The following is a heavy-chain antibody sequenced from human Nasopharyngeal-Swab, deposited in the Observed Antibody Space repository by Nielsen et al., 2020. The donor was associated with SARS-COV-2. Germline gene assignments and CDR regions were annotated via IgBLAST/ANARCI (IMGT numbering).Heavy chain of an antibody. Sequence: SETLSLTCAVYGGSFSGHQWSWVRQPPGKGLEWIGEVSQGGGTNYNPSLKSRVTISADTSKNQFSLNLSSVTAADTAVYYCARGLVDVNMMLVVIGFSYWLDSWGQGTLVTVSS. CDR1: GGSFSGHQ. J-gene: IGHJ5*01. V-gene: IGHV4-34*01. CDR3: ARGLVDVNMMLVVIGFSYWLDS. CDR2: VSQGGGT. D-gene: IGHD3-22*01.